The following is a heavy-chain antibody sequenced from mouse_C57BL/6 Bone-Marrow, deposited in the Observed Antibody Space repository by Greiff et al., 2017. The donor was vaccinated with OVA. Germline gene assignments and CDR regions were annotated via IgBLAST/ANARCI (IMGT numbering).Heavy chain of an antibody. CDR2: ISGGGGNT. CDR3: ARQGDSHYFDY. CDR1: GFTFSSYT. V-gene: IGHV5-9*01. J-gene: IGHJ2*01. Sequence: EVMLVESGGGLVKPGGSLTLSCAASGFTFSSYTMSWVRQTPEKRLEWVAPISGGGGNTYYPDSVKGRFTISRDNAKNTLYLQMSSLRSEDTALYYCARQGDSHYFDYWGQGTTLTVSS.